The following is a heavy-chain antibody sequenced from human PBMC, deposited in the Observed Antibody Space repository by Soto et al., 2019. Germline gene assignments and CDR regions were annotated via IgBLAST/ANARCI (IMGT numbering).Heavy chain of an antibody. CDR1: GYTFTSYG. CDR3: ATAHHYDYVWGSYVY. D-gene: IGHD3-16*01. Sequence: ASVKVSCKASGYTFTSYGISWVRQAPGQGLEWMGWISAYNGNTNYAQKLQGRVTMTTDTSTSTAYMELRSLRSEDTAVYYCATAHHYDYVWGSYVYWGQGTLVTVSS. J-gene: IGHJ4*02. CDR2: ISAYNGNT. V-gene: IGHV1-18*01.